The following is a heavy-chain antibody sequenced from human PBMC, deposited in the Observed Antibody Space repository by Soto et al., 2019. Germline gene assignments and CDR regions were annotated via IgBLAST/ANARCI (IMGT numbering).Heavy chain of an antibody. D-gene: IGHD3-16*01. Sequence: EVQLLESGGGLVQPGGSLRLSCAASGFNFSSYSMHWVRQAPGKGLEWVSAFSSTSETIYYADSVRGRFTISRDNSKNALYLQRNGLTAEETAWYYCARGGPVLRGRHSVAYGGQGTLVIVSS. J-gene: IGHJ4*02. CDR1: GFNFSSYS. CDR2: FSSTSETI. CDR3: ARGGPVLRGRHSVAY. V-gene: IGHV3-48*01.